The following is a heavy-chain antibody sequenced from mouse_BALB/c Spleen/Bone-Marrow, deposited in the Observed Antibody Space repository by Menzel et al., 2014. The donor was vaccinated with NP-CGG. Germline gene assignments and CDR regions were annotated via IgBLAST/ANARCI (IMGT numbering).Heavy chain of an antibody. Sequence: VKLMESGAELVKPGASVNLSCKASGYTFTSYWVYRVKQRPGQGLEWIGEINPSNGRANYNEKFKNKATLTVDKSTSTAYMQVSSLTSEDSAVYYCARRDFRSWFAYWGQGTLVTVSA. CDR3: ARRDFRSWFAY. J-gene: IGHJ3*01. CDR1: GYTFTSYW. D-gene: IGHD2-14*01. CDR2: INPSNGRA. V-gene: IGHV1S81*02.